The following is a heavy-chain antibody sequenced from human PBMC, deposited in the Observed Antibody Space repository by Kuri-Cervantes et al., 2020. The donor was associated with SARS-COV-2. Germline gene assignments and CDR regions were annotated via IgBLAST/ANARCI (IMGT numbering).Heavy chain of an antibody. CDR2: ISYDGSNK. CDR3: ARGVAELRYYGMDV. V-gene: IGHV3-30-3*01. Sequence: GGSLRLSCAASGFTFSSHAMHWVRQAPGKGLEWVAVISYDGSNKYYADSEKGRFTISRDNSKNTLYLQMNSLRAEDTAVYYCARGVAELRYYGMDVWGQGTTVTVSS. D-gene: IGHD1-7*01. CDR1: GFTFSSHA. J-gene: IGHJ6*02.